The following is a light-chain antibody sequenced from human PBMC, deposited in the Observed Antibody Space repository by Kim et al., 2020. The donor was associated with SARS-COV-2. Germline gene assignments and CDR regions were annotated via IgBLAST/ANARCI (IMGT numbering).Light chain of an antibody. J-gene: IGLJ1*01. CDR1: SKDVGDYNY. V-gene: IGLV2-8*01. CDR2: GVT. CDR3: SSFAASNNVYV. Sequence: HSVTITCTGTSKDVGDYNYVSWYQQHPGKAPKVLLYGVTKRPSGVPDRFSGSKSGNTASLTVSGLQPEDEADYYCSSFAASNNVYVFGTGTKVTVL.